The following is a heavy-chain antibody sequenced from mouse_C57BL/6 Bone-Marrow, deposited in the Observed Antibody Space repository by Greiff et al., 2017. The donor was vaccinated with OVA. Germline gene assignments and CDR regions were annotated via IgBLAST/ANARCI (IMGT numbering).Heavy chain of an antibody. CDR1: GFTFSDYY. J-gene: IGHJ1*03. Sequence: EVQVVESEGGLVQPGSSMKLSCTASGFTFSDYYMAWVRQVPEKGLEWVANINYDGSSTYYLDSLKSRFIISRDNAKNILYLQMSSLKSEDTATYYCARVGRFWYFDVWGTGTTVTVSS. V-gene: IGHV5-16*01. CDR3: ARVGRFWYFDV. CDR2: INYDGSST.